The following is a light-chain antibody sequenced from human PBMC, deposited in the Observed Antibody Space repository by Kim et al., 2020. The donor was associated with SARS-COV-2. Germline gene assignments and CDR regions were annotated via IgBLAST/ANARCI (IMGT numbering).Light chain of an antibody. Sequence: VTSPGSGSFSNVGRNTVNGWQQLPGTAPQLLIFGYNQRPPGVPDRFSGSKSGTSASLAISGLQSEDEADYYCAAWDDNLNGVGFGGGTQLTVL. CDR3: AAWDDNLNGVG. CDR1: FSNVGRNT. J-gene: IGLJ2*01. CDR2: GYN. V-gene: IGLV1-44*01.